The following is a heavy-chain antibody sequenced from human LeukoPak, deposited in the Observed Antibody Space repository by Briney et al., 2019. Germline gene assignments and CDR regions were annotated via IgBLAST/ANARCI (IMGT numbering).Heavy chain of an antibody. V-gene: IGHV1-69*13. CDR3: ARDDGVYIVATIRNYYYYGMDV. Sequence: PVKVSCKASGGTFSSYAISWVRQAPGQGLEWMGGIIPIIGTANYAQKFQGRVTITADESTSTAYMELSSLRSEDTAVYYCARDDGVYIVATIRNYYYYGMDVWGQGTTVTVSS. D-gene: IGHD5-12*01. J-gene: IGHJ6*01. CDR2: IIPIIGTA. CDR1: GGTFSSYA.